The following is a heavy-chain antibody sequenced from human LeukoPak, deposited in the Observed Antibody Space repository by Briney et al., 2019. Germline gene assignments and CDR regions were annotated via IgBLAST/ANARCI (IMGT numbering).Heavy chain of an antibody. J-gene: IGHJ4*02. CDR3: ARASAYPKPFDS. CDR2: ISAGGGST. D-gene: IGHD3-16*01. V-gene: IGHV3-23*01. CDR1: GFTFNSYV. Sequence: GGSLRLSCAASGFTFNSYVMSWVRQAPGKGLEWVSGISAGGGSTFYADSVRGRFTISRDNSKNTLYLQMNSLRAEDTAVYFCARASAYPKPFDSWGQGTPVTVSS.